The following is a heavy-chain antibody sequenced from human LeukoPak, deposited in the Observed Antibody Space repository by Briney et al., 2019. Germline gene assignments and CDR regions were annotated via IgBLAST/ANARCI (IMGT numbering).Heavy chain of an antibody. CDR1: GFIFGDYA. V-gene: IGHV3-49*04. CDR3: ARGPYNNVVNLDS. CDR2: IRSKAYGGTT. Sequence: GRSLRLSCTTSGFIFGDYAMSWVRQAPGKGLEWVGFIRSKAYGGTTEYAASVKGRFTISRDDSKNIAYRQMNSLKTEDTAVYYCARGPYNNVVNLDSWGQGTMVTVSS. J-gene: IGHJ4*02. D-gene: IGHD4-11*01.